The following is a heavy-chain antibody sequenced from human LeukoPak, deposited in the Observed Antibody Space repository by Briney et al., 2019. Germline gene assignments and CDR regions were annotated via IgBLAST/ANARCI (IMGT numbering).Heavy chain of an antibody. J-gene: IGHJ4*02. V-gene: IGHV3-23*01. D-gene: IGHD5-24*01. CDR1: GFSYNTYT. CDR2: ILSGGGT. CDR3: AKDRISGDGMWNFDY. Sequence: PGGSLRLSCAASGFSYNTYTMSWVRQAPGKGLEWVSGILSGGGTYYADSVKGRFTISRDNSRNTLSLQMNSLRAEDAAVYYYAKDRISGDGMWNFDYWGRGTLVTVSS.